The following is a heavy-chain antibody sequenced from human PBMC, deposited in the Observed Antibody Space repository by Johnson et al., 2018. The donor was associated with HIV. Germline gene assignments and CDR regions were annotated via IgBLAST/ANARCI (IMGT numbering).Heavy chain of an antibody. Sequence: VQLVESGGGLVQPGGSLRLSCAASGFTFSSYWMSWVRQAPGKGLEWVANIKQDGSEKYYVDSVKGRFTISRDNAKNSLYLQMNSLRAEDTAVYYCARTYSSRRHDAFNIWGQGTVVTVSS. V-gene: IGHV3-7*01. J-gene: IGHJ3*02. CDR1: GFTFSSYW. D-gene: IGHD6-13*01. CDR3: ARTYSSRRHDAFNI. CDR2: IKQDGSEK.